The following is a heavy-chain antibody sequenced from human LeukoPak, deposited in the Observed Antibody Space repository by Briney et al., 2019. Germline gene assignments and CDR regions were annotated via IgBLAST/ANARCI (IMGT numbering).Heavy chain of an antibody. CDR1: GFIFNNYG. CDR2: ISNDGGGT. V-gene: IGHV3-23*01. CDR3: AKGSSGYFADL. D-gene: IGHD3-22*01. J-gene: IGHJ5*02. Sequence: GGSLRLSCAASGFIFNNYGLIWVRQAPGKGLKWVSAISNDGGGTTYADFVNGRFTISRDNSKNTLFLQMNSLRAEDTALYYCAKGSSGYFADLWGQRTLVTVSS.